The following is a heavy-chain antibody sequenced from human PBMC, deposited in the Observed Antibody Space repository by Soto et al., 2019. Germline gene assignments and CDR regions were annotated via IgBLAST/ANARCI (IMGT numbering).Heavy chain of an antibody. Sequence: SETLSLTCTVSGGSISSYYWSWIRQPPGKGLEWIGYIYYSGSTNYNPSLKSRVTISVDTSKNQFSLKLSSVTAADTAVYYCAREYSSSSGAFDIWGQGTMVTVSS. CDR3: AREYSSSSGAFDI. J-gene: IGHJ3*02. V-gene: IGHV4-59*01. CDR2: IYYSGST. D-gene: IGHD6-6*01. CDR1: GGSISSYY.